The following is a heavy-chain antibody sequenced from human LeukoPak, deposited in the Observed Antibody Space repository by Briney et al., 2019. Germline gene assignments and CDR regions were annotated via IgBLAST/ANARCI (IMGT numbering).Heavy chain of an antibody. V-gene: IGHV3-30*02. CDR3: AKDPGLVYYYMDV. Sequence: GGSLRLSCAASGFTFSSYGMHRVRQAPGKGLEWVAFIRYDGSNKYYADSVKGRFTISRDNSKNTLYLQMNSLRAEDTAVYYCAKDPGLVYYYMDVWGKGTTVTVSS. CDR1: GFTFSSYG. CDR2: IRYDGSNK. J-gene: IGHJ6*03. D-gene: IGHD3/OR15-3a*01.